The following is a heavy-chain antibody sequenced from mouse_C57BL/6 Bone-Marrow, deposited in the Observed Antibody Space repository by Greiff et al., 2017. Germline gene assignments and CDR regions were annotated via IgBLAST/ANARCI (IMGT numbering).Heavy chain of an antibody. J-gene: IGHJ4*01. CDR1: GYTFTSYG. D-gene: IGHD1-1*01. V-gene: IGHV1-81*01. CDR3: ARDYGSGYAMDY. Sequence: VHLVESGAELARPGASVKLSCKASGYTFTSYGISWVKQRTGQGLEWIGEIYPRSGNTYYNEKFKGKATLTADKSSSTAYMELRSLTSEDSAVYFCARDYGSGYAMDYWGQGTSVTVSS. CDR2: IYPRSGNT.